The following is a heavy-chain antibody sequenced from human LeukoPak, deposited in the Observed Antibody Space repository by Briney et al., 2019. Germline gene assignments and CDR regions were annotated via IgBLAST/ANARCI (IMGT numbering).Heavy chain of an antibody. CDR3: ASYDSTGGYFDY. CDR1: GGSISSYY. CDR2: IYYSGST. Sequence: SETLSLTCTVSGGSISSYYWSWIRQPPGKGLEWIGYIYYSGSTNYNPSLKSRVTISVDTSKNQFSLKLSFVTAADTAVYYCASYDSTGGYFDYWGQGTLVTVSS. J-gene: IGHJ4*02. V-gene: IGHV4-59*01. D-gene: IGHD3-22*01.